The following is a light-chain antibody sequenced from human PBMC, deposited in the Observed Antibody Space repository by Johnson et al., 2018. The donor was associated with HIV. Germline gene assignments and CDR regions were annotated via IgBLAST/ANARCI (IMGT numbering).Light chain of an antibody. V-gene: IGLV1-51*01. CDR2: DRN. Sequence: QSVLTQPPSVSAAPGQKVTISCSGSSSNIGNNYVSWYQQVPGTAPKLLIYDRNKRPSGIPDRFSASKSGTTATLAITGLQTGDEADYYCGTWDSSLSVYVFASGTTVTVL. CDR3: GTWDSSLSVYV. J-gene: IGLJ1*01. CDR1: SSNIGNNY.